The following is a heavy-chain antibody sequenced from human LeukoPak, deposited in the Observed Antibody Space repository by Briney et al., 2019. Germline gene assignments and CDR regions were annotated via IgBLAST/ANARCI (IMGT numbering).Heavy chain of an antibody. Sequence: ASVKVSCKASGYTFTGYYMHWVRQAPGQGLEWMGWINPNSGGTNYAQKFQGRVTMTRDTSISTAYMELSRLRSDDTAVYYCARDTYDIGASDYWGQGSLVTVSS. CDR1: GYTFTGYY. D-gene: IGHD3-22*01. J-gene: IGHJ4*02. CDR3: ARDTYDIGASDY. V-gene: IGHV1-2*02. CDR2: INPNSGGT.